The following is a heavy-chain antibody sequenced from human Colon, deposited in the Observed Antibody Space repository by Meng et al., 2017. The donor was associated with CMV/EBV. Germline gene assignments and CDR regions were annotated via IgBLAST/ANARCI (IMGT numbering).Heavy chain of an antibody. V-gene: IGHV1-58*01. Sequence: SVKVSCKASLFTFTSSAVQWVRQARGQRLEWIGWIVVGSGNTNYAQKFQERVTITRDMSTSTAYMELSSLRSEDTAVYYCAAGRYYEFWSGYYEDYWGQGTLVTVSS. J-gene: IGHJ4*02. CDR3: AAGRYYEFWSGYYEDY. CDR2: IVVGSGNT. D-gene: IGHD3-3*01. CDR1: LFTFTSSA.